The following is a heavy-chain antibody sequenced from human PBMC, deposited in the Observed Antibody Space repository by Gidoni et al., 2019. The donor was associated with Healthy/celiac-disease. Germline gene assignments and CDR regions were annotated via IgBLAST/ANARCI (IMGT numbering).Heavy chain of an antibody. D-gene: IGHD5-18*01. Sequence: EVQLVQSGAEVKKPGASLKISCKGSGYSFTSYWIGWVRQMPGKGLEWMGIIYPGDSDTRYSPSFQGQVTISADKSISTAYLQWSSLKASDTAMYYCARYDIQLWSKNHYGMDVWGQGTTVTVSS. CDR1: GYSFTSYW. J-gene: IGHJ6*02. CDR2: IYPGDSDT. V-gene: IGHV5-51*01. CDR3: ARYDIQLWSKNHYGMDV.